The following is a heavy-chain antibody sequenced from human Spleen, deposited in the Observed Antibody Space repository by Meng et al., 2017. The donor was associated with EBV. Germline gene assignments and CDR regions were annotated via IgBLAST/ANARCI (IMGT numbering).Heavy chain of an antibody. CDR3: ARANCRDGTCFSGLDP. Sequence: VQLVSWALRVRTSGSPVMVPCEACGGSCRNFCFSWWRRAAGEGLEGMGGIIPRNGTGNYAQKFQGRVTITADEVTTPSYMELRSLAFDDTAIYYCARANCRDGTCFSGLDPWGQGTLVTVSS. CDR1: GGSCRNFC. CDR2: IIPRNGTG. V-gene: IGHV1-69*01. D-gene: IGHD3-10*01. J-gene: IGHJ5*02.